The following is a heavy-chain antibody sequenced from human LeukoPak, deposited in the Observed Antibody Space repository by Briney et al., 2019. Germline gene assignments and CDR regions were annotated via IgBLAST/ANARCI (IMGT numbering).Heavy chain of an antibody. Sequence: ETLSLTCAVYGGSFSGYYWSWIRQPPGKGLEWVSAISGSGGSTYYADSVKGRFTISRDNSKNSLFLQMNTLKTEDTALYYCAKERDGHKDGFDYWGQGTLVTVSS. CDR3: AKERDGHKDGFDY. CDR2: ISGSGGST. D-gene: IGHD5-24*01. J-gene: IGHJ4*02. CDR1: GGSFSGYY. V-gene: IGHV3-23*01.